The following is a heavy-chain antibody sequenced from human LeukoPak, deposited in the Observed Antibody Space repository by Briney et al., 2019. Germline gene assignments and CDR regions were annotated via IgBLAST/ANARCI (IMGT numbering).Heavy chain of an antibody. Sequence: SVKVSCKASGGTFSSYSITWVRQAPVQGLEWMGGIMPLFNTANYAQQFQGRVTITTDESTSTAYMELSSLRFEDTAMYYCARVDRYHYYLDVWGKGTTVTVSS. CDR3: ARVDRYHYYLDV. CDR1: GGTFSSYS. CDR2: IMPLFNTA. V-gene: IGHV1-69*05. J-gene: IGHJ6*03.